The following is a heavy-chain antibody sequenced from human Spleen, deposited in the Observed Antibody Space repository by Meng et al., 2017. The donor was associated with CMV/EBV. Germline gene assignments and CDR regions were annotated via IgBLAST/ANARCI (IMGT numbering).Heavy chain of an antibody. Sequence: SETLSLTCTVSGGSISSSSYYWGWIRQPPGKGLEWIGTIYYSGRTYYNPSLKSRVTVSVDTSKNQFSLKLTSVTAADTAVYYCARGIFGVVDYWGQGTLVTVSS. CDR1: GGSISSSSYY. CDR3: ARGIFGVVDY. CDR2: IYYSGRT. D-gene: IGHD3-3*01. V-gene: IGHV4-39*07. J-gene: IGHJ4*02.